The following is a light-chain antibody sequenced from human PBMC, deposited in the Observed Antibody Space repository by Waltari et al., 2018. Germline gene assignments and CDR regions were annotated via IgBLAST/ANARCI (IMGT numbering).Light chain of an antibody. CDR3: QSYDSSLGGAI. Sequence: QSILTQTPSVYGAPGQTVTIFRTGSSSNLGSGYVVHWYQQLPGKAPKVLIYGDNNRPSGVPDRFSGSKSATSASLAIAGLQADDEADYYCQSYDSSLGGAIFGGGTKLTVL. J-gene: IGLJ2*01. CDR1: SSNLGSGYV. V-gene: IGLV1-40*01. CDR2: GDN.